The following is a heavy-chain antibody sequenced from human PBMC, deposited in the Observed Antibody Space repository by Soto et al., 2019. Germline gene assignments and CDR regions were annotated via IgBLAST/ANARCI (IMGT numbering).Heavy chain of an antibody. CDR1: GGSISSDSFY. V-gene: IGHV4-39*01. J-gene: IGHJ6*02. CDR2: IYYSGDT. CDR3: ARNQPQRYCSGGTCRPAYGMDV. D-gene: IGHD2-15*01. Sequence: QLQESGPGLVKSSETLSLTCTVSGGSISSDSFYWAWIRQPPGKGLEWIGIIYYSGDTYYNPSLAGRLTMSADTSNQFSLTLRSVTAADTALYYCARNQPQRYCSGGTCRPAYGMDVWGQGTTVIVS.